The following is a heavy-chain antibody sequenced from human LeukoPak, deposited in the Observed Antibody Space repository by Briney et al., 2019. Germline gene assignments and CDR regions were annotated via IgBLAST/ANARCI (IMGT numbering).Heavy chain of an antibody. CDR2: IYYSGST. D-gene: IGHD4-17*01. J-gene: IGHJ6*02. CDR1: GGSISSGGYY. CDR3: ASSYYGDYGASYYYYYGMDV. Sequence: EPSETLSPTCTVSGGSISSGGYYWSWIRQHPGKGLEWIGYIYYSGSTYYNPSLKSRVTISVDTSKNQFSLKLSSVTAADTAVYYCASSYYGDYGASYYYYYGMDVWGQGTTVTVSS. V-gene: IGHV4-31*03.